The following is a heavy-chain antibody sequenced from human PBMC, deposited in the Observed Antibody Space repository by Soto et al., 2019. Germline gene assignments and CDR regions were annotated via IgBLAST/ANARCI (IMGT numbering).Heavy chain of an antibody. J-gene: IGHJ3*02. Sequence: GGSLRLSCAASGFTFSSYAMSWVRQAPGKGLEWVSAISGSGGSTYYADSVKGRFTISRDNSKNTLYLQMNSLRAEDTAVYYCAKVIVVVVAAHDAFDIWGQGTMVTVSS. CDR1: GFTFSSYA. V-gene: IGHV3-23*01. CDR3: AKVIVVVVAAHDAFDI. D-gene: IGHD2-15*01. CDR2: ISGSGGST.